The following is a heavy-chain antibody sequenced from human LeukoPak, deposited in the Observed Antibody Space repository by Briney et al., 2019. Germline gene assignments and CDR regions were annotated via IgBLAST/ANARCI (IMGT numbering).Heavy chain of an antibody. V-gene: IGHV4-34*01. J-gene: IGHJ6*02. CDR1: GGSFSGYY. Sequence: SETLSLTCAVYGGSFSGYYWSWIRQPPGKGLEWIGEINHSGSTNYNPSLKSRVTISVDTSKNQFSLKLSSVTAADTAVYYCARGLDYGDYFFNYYYYYGMDVWGQGTTVTVSS. CDR3: ARGLDYGDYFFNYYYYYGMDV. CDR2: INHSGST. D-gene: IGHD4-17*01.